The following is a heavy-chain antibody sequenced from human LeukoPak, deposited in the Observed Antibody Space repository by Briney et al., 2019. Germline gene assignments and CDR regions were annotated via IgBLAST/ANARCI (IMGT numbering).Heavy chain of an antibody. D-gene: IGHD3-9*01. J-gene: IGHJ4*02. V-gene: IGHV3-53*01. CDR1: GFTVSSNY. CDR2: IYSGGTT. Sequence: GGSLRLSCAASGFTVSSNYMSWVRQAPGKGLEWVSIIYSGGTTYFADSVKGRFTISRDNAKNSLYLQMNSLRAEDTAVYYCARSGLRYFDWFIDYWGQGTLVTVSS. CDR3: ARSGLRYFDWFIDY.